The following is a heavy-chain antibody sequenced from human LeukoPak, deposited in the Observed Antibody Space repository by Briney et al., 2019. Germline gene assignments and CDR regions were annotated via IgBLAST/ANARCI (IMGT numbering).Heavy chain of an antibody. D-gene: IGHD6-13*01. CDR2: IYWNDDK. J-gene: IGHJ4*02. CDR1: GFSLSTSGVG. V-gene: IGHV2-5*01. CDR3: AQTIAAAKFDY. Sequence: SGPTLVKPTQTLTLTCTFSGFSLSTSGVGVGWIRQPPGKALEWLALIYWNDDKRYSPSLKSRLTITKDTSKNQVVLTMTNMDPVDTATYYCAQTIAAAKFDYWGQGTLVTVSS.